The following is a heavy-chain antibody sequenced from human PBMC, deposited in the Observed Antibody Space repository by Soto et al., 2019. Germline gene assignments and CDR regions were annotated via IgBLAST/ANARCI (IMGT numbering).Heavy chain of an antibody. J-gene: IGHJ4*02. D-gene: IGHD3-3*01. Sequence: QLQLVESGGGVVQPGRSLRLSCAASGFSFSSYGMHWVRQAPGKGLEWVAVISYDGSNKYYADSVKGRFTISRDNSKNTLYLQMNSLRAEDTAVYYCAKDGRIFGVVIPPDYWGQGTLVTVSS. CDR1: GFSFSSYG. V-gene: IGHV3-30*18. CDR3: AKDGRIFGVVIPPDY. CDR2: ISYDGSNK.